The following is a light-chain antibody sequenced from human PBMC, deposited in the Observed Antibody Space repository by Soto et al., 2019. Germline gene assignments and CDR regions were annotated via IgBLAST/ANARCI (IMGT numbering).Light chain of an antibody. CDR2: DVA. V-gene: IGLV2-14*03. Sequence: QSVLTQPASVSGSPGQSITISCTGTSSDVGHYNYVSWYQQHPGNAPKLIIYDVALRASGVSDRFSASKSGNTASLTISVLQAEDEADYYCCSYTTTTSRVFGTGTKVTVL. CDR3: CSYTTTTSRV. CDR1: SSDVGHYNY. J-gene: IGLJ1*01.